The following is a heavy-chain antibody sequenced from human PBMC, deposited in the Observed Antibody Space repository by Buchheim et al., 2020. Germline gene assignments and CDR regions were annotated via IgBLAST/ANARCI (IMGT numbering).Heavy chain of an antibody. CDR2: IYHDGSS. J-gene: IGHJ4*02. V-gene: IGHV4-39*01. CDR3: ASPFTSSYDFDY. CDR1: GGSISRTIYY. D-gene: IGHD3-16*01. Sequence: QLQLQESGPGLVKPSETLPLTCSVSGGSISRTIYYWGWIRQPPGKGLEWIGSIYHDGSSYYNPSLKSRVTLSADTSKNQFSLKLSSVTAADTAVYYCASPFTSSYDFDYWGQGTL.